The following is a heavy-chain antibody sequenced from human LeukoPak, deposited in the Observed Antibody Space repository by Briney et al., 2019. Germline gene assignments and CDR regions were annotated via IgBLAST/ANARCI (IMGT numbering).Heavy chain of an antibody. J-gene: IGHJ4*02. CDR3: AKGDSITMVRGVNNY. CDR1: GFTFDDYA. V-gene: IGHV3-9*01. D-gene: IGHD3-10*01. CDR2: ISWNSGSI. Sequence: GRSLRLSCAASGFTFDDYAMHWVRQAPGKGLEWVSGISWNSGSIGYADSVKGRFTISRDNAKNSLYLQMNSLRAEDTALYYCAKGDSITMVRGVNNYWGQGTLVTVSS.